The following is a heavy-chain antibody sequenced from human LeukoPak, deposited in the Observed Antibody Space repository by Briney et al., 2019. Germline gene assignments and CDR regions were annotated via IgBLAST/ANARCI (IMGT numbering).Heavy chain of an antibody. CDR3: AKDRPMTTVVTD. Sequence: GGSLRLSCAASGFTFSSYGMHWVRQAPGKGLEWVAVISYDGSNKYYADSVKGRFTISRDNSKNTLYLQMNSLRAEDTAVYYCAKDRPMTTVVTDWGQGTLVTVSS. D-gene: IGHD4-23*01. J-gene: IGHJ4*02. CDR1: GFTFSSYG. CDR2: ISYDGSNK. V-gene: IGHV3-30*18.